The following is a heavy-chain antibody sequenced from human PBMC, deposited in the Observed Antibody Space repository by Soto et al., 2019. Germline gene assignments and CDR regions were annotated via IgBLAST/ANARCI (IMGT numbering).Heavy chain of an antibody. J-gene: IGHJ4*02. V-gene: IGHV3-21*01. D-gene: IGHD2-2*01. CDR2: ITISSGYI. CDR3: ARDSRYDVVVPAAPDY. Sequence: GGSLRLSGEASGFTFSSYTMNWVRQAPGKGLEWVSSITISSGYIDYADSVTGRFTMSRDNAKNSLYLEMNSLRAEDTAVSYCARDSRYDVVVPAAPDYWGQGTLVTVSS. CDR1: GFTFSSYT.